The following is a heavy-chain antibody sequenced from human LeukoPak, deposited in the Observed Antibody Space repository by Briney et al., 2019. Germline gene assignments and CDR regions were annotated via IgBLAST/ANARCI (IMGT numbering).Heavy chain of an antibody. CDR3: ATVVGYYYYMDV. Sequence: PGGSLRLSCAASGFTFNKSWMSWVRQAPGKGPEWVANIKEDGTQKYYVDSVRGRFTISRDNAENSLYLQMNSLRDEDTAVYYCATVVGYYYYMDVWGKGTTVTVSS. D-gene: IGHD2-15*01. V-gene: IGHV3-7*01. CDR2: IKEDGTQK. CDR1: GFTFNKSW. J-gene: IGHJ6*03.